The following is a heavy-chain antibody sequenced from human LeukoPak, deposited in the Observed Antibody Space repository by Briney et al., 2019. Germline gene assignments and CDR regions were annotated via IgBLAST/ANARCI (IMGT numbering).Heavy chain of an antibody. CDR3: ARYSGYDSQNDY. D-gene: IGHD5-12*01. Sequence: GASVKVSCKASGGTFSSYAISWVRQAPGQGLEGMGGIIPIFGTANYAQKFQGRVTITADESTSTAYMELSSLRSEDTAVCYCARYSGYDSQNDYWGQGTLVTVSS. V-gene: IGHV1-69*13. CDR2: IIPIFGTA. CDR1: GGTFSSYA. J-gene: IGHJ4*02.